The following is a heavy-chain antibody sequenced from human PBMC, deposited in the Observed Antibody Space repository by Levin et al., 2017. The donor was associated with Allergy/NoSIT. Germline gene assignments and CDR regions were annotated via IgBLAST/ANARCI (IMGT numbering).Heavy chain of an antibody. CDR2: IKSKTDGGTT. Sequence: ETLSLTCAASGFTFSNAWMGWVRQAPGKGLEWVGRIKSKTDGGTTDYAAPVKGRFTISRDDSKNTLYLQMNSLKTEDTAVYYCTTDWTTVTTRYYYYYMDVWGKGTTVTVSS. V-gene: IGHV3-15*01. CDR3: TTDWTTVTTRYYYYYMDV. CDR1: GFTFSNAW. J-gene: IGHJ6*03. D-gene: IGHD4-17*01.